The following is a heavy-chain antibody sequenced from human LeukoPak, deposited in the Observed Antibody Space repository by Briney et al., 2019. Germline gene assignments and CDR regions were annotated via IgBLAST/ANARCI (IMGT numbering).Heavy chain of an antibody. D-gene: IGHD3-10*01. CDR2: ISSSNGKT. CDR3: ARGQLDWFFDF. J-gene: IGHJ2*01. CDR1: GYTFTKFG. V-gene: IGHV1-18*01. Sequence: ASVKVSCKASGYTFTKFGFNWVRQAPGQGLEWMGWISSSNGKTNYAQKFRDRVTMTTDTSTTTAFMELRSLRSDDTAVYYCARGQLDWFFDFWGHGTLVTVSS.